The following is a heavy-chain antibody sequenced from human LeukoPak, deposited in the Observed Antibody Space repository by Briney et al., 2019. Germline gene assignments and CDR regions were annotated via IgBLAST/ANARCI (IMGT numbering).Heavy chain of an antibody. CDR3: ARRPQHEASFDY. CDR1: GFMFDRYW. Sequence: GGSLRLSCVASGFMFDRYWMSWVRQAPGKGLEWVANIKSDASEEKYLDSVMGRFKISRDNAEDSLFLQMNSLRAEDTAVYFCARRPQHEASFDYWGQGALVAVSS. CDR2: IKSDASEE. V-gene: IGHV3-7*01. J-gene: IGHJ4*02.